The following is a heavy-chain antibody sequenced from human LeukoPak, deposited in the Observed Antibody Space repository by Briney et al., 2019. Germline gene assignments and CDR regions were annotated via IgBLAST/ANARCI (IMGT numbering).Heavy chain of an antibody. CDR2: FDPEDGEA. CDR3: AKIDYDSSAYRTFDY. Sequence: ASVKVSCKVSGYTLTELSMHWVRQAPGKGLEWMGGFDPEDGEAIYAQKFQGRVTMTEDTSTDTAYMELSSLRSEDTAVYYCAKIDYDSSAYRTFDYWGQGTLVTVSS. V-gene: IGHV1-24*01. CDR1: GYTLTELS. J-gene: IGHJ4*02. D-gene: IGHD3-22*01.